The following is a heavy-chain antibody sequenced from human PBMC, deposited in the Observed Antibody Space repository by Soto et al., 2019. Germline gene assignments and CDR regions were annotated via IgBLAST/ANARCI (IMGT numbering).Heavy chain of an antibody. V-gene: IGHV3-23*01. CDR1: GFTFSSYA. CDR2: ISGSGGST. J-gene: IGHJ4*02. D-gene: IGHD3-10*01. Sequence: EVQLLESGGGLVQPGGSLRLSCAASGFTFSSYAMSWVRQAPGKGLEWVSAISGSGGSTYYADSVKGRFTISRDNSKNTLYLQMNSLRAEDTAVCYCAKLSAAMRGFLDYWGQGTLVTVSS. CDR3: AKLSAAMRGFLDY.